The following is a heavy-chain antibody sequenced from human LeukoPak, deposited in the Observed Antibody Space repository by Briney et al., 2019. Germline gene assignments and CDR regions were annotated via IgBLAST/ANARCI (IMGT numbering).Heavy chain of an antibody. J-gene: IGHJ4*02. Sequence: AESLKISCKGSGYSFPTYWIAWVRQMPGKGLEWMGIIYPGDSGPRYSPSFQGQVTSSADKSISTAYLQWSSLKASDTATYYCARAYSYGSGRYSHFDYWGQGTLVTVSS. CDR1: GYSFPTYW. CDR2: IYPGDSGP. CDR3: ARAYSYGSGRYSHFDY. D-gene: IGHD3-10*01. V-gene: IGHV5-51*01.